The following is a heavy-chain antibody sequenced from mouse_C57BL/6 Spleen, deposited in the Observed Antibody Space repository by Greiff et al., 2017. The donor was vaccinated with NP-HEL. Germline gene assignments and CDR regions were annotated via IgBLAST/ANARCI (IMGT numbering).Heavy chain of an antibody. Sequence: EVQLQESGPGLVKPSQSLSLTCSVTGYSITSGYYWNWIRQFPGNKLEWMGYISYDGSNNYNPSLKNRISITRDTSKNQFFLKLNSVTTEDTATYYCARRRTYDGYTGAWFAYWGQGTLVTVSA. D-gene: IGHD2-3*01. V-gene: IGHV3-6*01. CDR1: GYSITSGYY. J-gene: IGHJ3*01. CDR2: ISYDGSN. CDR3: ARRRTYDGYTGAWFAY.